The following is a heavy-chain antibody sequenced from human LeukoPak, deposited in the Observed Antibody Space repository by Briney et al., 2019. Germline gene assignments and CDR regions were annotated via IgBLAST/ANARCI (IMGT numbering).Heavy chain of an antibody. V-gene: IGHV4-34*01. D-gene: IGHD3-3*01. CDR2: IYHSGRT. J-gene: IGHJ6*02. Sequence: SETLSLTCAVCGGSFSGYYRSWIRPPPGKGLEWIGEIYHSGRTHYNPSLKSRGTISVDTSKNQFSLKLSSVTAADTAVYYCARGSLENYDFWSGSNYYYYGMDVWGQGTTVTVSS. CDR3: ARGSLENYDFWSGSNYYYYGMDV. CDR1: GGSFSGYY.